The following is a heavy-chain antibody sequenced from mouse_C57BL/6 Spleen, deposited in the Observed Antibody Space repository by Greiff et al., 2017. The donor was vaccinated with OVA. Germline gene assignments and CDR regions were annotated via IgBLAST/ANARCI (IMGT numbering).Heavy chain of an antibody. J-gene: IGHJ2*01. CDR1: GFTFSSYG. CDR3: ARQATTVVATKYFDY. D-gene: IGHD1-1*01. Sequence: EVKLVESGGDLVKPGGSLKLSCAASGFTFSSYGMSWVRQTPDKRLAWVATLSSGGSYTSYPDSVKGRFTISRDNAKNTLYLQMSSLKSEDTAMYYCARQATTVVATKYFDYWGQGTTLTVSS. V-gene: IGHV5-6*01. CDR2: LSSGGSYT.